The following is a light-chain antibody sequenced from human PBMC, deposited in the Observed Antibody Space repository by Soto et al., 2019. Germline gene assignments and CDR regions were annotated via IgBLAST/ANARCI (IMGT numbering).Light chain of an antibody. CDR3: HQYFDWPRGT. CDR1: QSVNGH. V-gene: IGKV3-15*01. CDR2: GTS. Sequence: EIVVTQSPATLSVSPGERATLSCRVSQSVNGHLACYQQRPGQAPRLLIYGTSTRATDVPLRFSGGGSGTAFTLTISSLQSEDFAVYFCHQYFDWPRGTFGQGTK. J-gene: IGKJ1*01.